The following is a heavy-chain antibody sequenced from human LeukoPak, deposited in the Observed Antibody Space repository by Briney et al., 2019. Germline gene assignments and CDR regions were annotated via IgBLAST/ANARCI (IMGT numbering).Heavy chain of an antibody. V-gene: IGHV3-23*01. D-gene: IGHD3-22*01. J-gene: IGHJ4*02. Sequence: HPGGSLRLSCAASGFTFSSYAMSWVRQAPGKGLEWVSAISGSGGSTYYADSVKGRFTISRDNSKNTLHLQMNSLRAEDTAVYYCAKDKTHYDSSGLYYFDYWGQGTLVTVSS. CDR1: GFTFSSYA. CDR2: ISGSGGST. CDR3: AKDKTHYDSSGLYYFDY.